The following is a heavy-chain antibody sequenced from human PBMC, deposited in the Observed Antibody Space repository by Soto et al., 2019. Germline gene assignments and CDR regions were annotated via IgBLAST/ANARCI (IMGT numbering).Heavy chain of an antibody. CDR1: GLTFTRYS. CDR2: ISSTTNYI. CDR3: ARESEDLTSNFDY. Sequence: SLRLSCAASGLTFTRYSMNWVRQAPGKGLERVSSISSTTNYIYYADSMKGRFTVSRDNAKNSVYLEMNSLSAEDTAVYYCARESEDLTSNFDYWGQGTLVTVSS. V-gene: IGHV3-21*01. J-gene: IGHJ4*02.